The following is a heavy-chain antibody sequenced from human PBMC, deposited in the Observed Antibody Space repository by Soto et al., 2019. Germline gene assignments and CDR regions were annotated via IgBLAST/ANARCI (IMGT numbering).Heavy chain of an antibody. D-gene: IGHD5-12*01. J-gene: IGHJ4*02. CDR3: ARGYSGYSCYFDY. V-gene: IGHV4-59*11. CDR2: IYYSGST. Sequence: ASETLSLTCTVSGGSISTHYWSWIRQPPGKGLEWIGYIYYSGSTDYNPSLKSRLTISVDTSKNQFSLNLSSVTAADTAVYYCARGYSGYSCYFDYWGQGTLVTVS. CDR1: GGSISTHY.